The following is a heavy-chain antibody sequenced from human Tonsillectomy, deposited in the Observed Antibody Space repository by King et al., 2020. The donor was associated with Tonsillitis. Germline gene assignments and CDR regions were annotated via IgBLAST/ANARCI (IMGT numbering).Heavy chain of an antibody. CDR3: ARDPDPYYFYGLDV. CDR2: IIPIFATS. Sequence: QLVQSGAEVKKPGSSVKVSCKASGGTFSRYAISWVRQAPGQGLEWMGGIIPIFATSNYAQEFQGRVTITADESTSTAYMELSSLRSEDTAVYYCARDPDPYYFYGLDVWGQGTTVTVSS. V-gene: IGHV1-69*12. CDR1: GGTFSRYA. J-gene: IGHJ6*02.